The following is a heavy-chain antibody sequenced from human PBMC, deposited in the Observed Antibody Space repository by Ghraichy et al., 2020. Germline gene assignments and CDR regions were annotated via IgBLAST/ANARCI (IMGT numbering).Heavy chain of an antibody. CDR3: ARGHSSFSQNQYNGFDY. D-gene: IGHD5-12*01. J-gene: IGHJ4*02. CDR2: ISTSSSII. Sequence: GGSLRLSCAVSGFAFGSYNMNWVRQAPGKALEWVSYISTSSSIIYYADSVKGRFTISRDDAKSSLYLQMNSLKDEDTAVYYCARGHSSFSQNQYNGFDYLGRGTRVTVSS. CDR1: GFAFGSYN. V-gene: IGHV3-48*02.